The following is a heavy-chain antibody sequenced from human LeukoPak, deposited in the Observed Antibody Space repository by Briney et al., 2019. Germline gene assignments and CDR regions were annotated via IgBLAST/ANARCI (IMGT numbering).Heavy chain of an antibody. J-gene: IGHJ4*02. D-gene: IGHD3-10*01. Sequence: PSETLSLTCAVYGGSFSGYYWSWIRQPPGKGLEWIGEINHSGSTNYNPSLKSRVTISVDTSKNLFSLKLSSVTAADTAVYYCARAYYYGSGSYDYWGQGTLVTVSS. CDR2: INHSGST. CDR1: GGSFSGYY. CDR3: ARAYYYGSGSYDY. V-gene: IGHV4-34*01.